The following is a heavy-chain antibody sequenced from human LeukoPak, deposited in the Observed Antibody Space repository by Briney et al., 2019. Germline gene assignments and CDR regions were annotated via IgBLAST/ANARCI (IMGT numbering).Heavy chain of an antibody. CDR3: ARAPVVVVPAAILHWFDP. Sequence: PSETLSLTCAVYGGSFSGYYWSWIRQPPGKGLEWIGEINHSGSTNCNPSLKSRVTISVDTSKNQFSLKLSSVTAADTAVYYCARAPVVVVPAAILHWFDPWGQGTLVTVSS. D-gene: IGHD2-2*01. J-gene: IGHJ5*02. V-gene: IGHV4-34*01. CDR2: INHSGST. CDR1: GGSFSGYY.